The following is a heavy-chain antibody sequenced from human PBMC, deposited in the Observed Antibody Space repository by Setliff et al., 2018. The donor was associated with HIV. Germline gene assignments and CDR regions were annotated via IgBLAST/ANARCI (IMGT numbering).Heavy chain of an antibody. D-gene: IGHD6-6*01. V-gene: IGHV4-38-2*02. CDR2: IYHSGST. CDR3: ARFSTSSGGTFDY. CDR1: GYSISSGYY. J-gene: IGHJ4*02. Sequence: SETLSLTCTVSGYSISSGYYWGWIRQHPGKGLEWMGNIYHSGSTYYNPSLKSRVTISVDTSKDQFSLKLTSVTAADTAVYYCARFSTSSGGTFDYWGQGTLVTVSS.